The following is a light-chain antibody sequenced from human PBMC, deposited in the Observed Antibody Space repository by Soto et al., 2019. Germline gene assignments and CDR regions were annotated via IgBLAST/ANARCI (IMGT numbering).Light chain of an antibody. J-gene: IGKJ3*01. Sequence: EIVLTQSPGTLSLSPGERATLSCRASQSLTSNYLAWYQQKPGQAPRLLISGTSNRATGIPDRFSGSGSGTDFTVTINRLEPDDFAVYYCQQYGDSVFTFGPGTKVDIK. V-gene: IGKV3-20*01. CDR3: QQYGDSVFT. CDR1: QSLTSNY. CDR2: GTS.